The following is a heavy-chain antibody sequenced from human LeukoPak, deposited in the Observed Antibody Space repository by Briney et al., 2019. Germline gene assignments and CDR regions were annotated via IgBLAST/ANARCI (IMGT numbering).Heavy chain of an antibody. Sequence: GGSLRLSCAASGFTFNTYTMNWVRQAPGKGLEWVSYISGSSGIIDYADSVRGRFTISRDNAKNSLYLQMNSLRAEDTAVYYCARGVIHFDYWGQGTLVTVSS. CDR3: ARGVIHFDY. CDR1: GFTFNTYT. V-gene: IGHV3-48*01. D-gene: IGHD2/OR15-2a*01. J-gene: IGHJ4*02. CDR2: ISGSSGII.